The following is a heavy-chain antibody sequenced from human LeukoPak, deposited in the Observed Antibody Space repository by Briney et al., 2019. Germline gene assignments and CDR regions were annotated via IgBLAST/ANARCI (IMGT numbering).Heavy chain of an antibody. J-gene: IGHJ6*02. CDR3: ARPDGGVTIFGVVTPLVYYYYYGMDV. D-gene: IGHD3-3*01. CDR2: IDPSDPYT. V-gene: IGHV5-10-1*01. CDR1: GYSFTSYW. Sequence: GESLKISCKGSGYSFTSYWISWVRQMPGKGLEWMGRIDPSDPYTNYSPSFQGHVTISADKSISTAYLQWSSLKASDTAMYYCARPDGGVTIFGVVTPLVYYYYYGMDVWGQGTTVTVSS.